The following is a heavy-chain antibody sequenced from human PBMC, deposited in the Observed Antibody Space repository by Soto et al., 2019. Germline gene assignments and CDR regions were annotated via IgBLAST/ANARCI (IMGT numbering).Heavy chain of an antibody. CDR3: ARRGALYYYAYGAFDI. CDR1: GGSISSSSYY. J-gene: IGHJ3*02. V-gene: IGHV4-39*01. D-gene: IGHD3-10*01. CDR2: IYYSGST. Sequence: QLQLQESGPGLVKPSETLSLTCTVSGGSISSSSYYWGWIRQPPGKGLEWIGSIYYSGSTYYNPSHXGXAXIXXDTSKDQFSLKLSSVPAADTAVYYCARRGALYYYAYGAFDIWGQGTMVTVSS.